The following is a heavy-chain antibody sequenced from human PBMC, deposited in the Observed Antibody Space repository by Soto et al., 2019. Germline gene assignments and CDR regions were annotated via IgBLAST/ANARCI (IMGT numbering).Heavy chain of an antibody. CDR2: IFYSGST. J-gene: IGHJ4*02. D-gene: IGHD6-13*01. CDR1: GDSISSYY. V-gene: IGHV4-59*08. CDR3: ACDVSSSWYFY. Sequence: SETLSLTCTVSGDSISSYYWSWIRQPPGKGLEWIGYIFYSGSTNYNSSLKSRVTISVDTSKNQFSLKLRSVTAADTAVYYCACDVSSSWYFYWGQGTLVTVSS.